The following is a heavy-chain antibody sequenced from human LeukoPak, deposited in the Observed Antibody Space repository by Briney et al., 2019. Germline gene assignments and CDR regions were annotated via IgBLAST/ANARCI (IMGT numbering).Heavy chain of an antibody. Sequence: SVRVSCKASGGTFSSYAISWVRQAPGQGLEWMGRIIPIFGIANYAQKFQGRVTITADKSTSTAYMELSSLRSEDTAVYYCAGPLEFGIFGVVTTPPDVWGQGTTVTVSS. J-gene: IGHJ6*02. CDR2: IIPIFGIA. CDR3: AGPLEFGIFGVVTTPPDV. CDR1: GGTFSSYA. D-gene: IGHD3-3*01. V-gene: IGHV1-69*04.